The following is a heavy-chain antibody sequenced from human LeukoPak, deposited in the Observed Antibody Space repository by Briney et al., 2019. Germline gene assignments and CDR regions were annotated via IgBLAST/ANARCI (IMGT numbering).Heavy chain of an antibody. CDR3: ARDDSRGVVPAAPNWFDP. D-gene: IGHD2-2*01. J-gene: IGHJ5*02. V-gene: IGHV1-2*02. Sequence: ASVKVSCKASGYIFTGYYMHWVRQAPGQGLEWMGWINPNSGGTNYAQKFQGRVTMTRDTSISTAYMELSRLRSDDTAVYYCARDDSRGVVPAAPNWFDPWGQGTLVTVSS. CDR2: INPNSGGT. CDR1: GYIFTGYY.